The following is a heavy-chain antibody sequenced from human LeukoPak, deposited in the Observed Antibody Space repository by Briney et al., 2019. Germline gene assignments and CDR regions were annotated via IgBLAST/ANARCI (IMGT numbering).Heavy chain of an antibody. CDR3: ARQTPPAISQRLYYYGSGSYNAFDI. CDR1: GGSISGGSYY. J-gene: IGHJ3*02. D-gene: IGHD3-10*01. V-gene: IGHV4-61*02. CDR2: IYTSGST. Sequence: PSETLSLTCTVSGGSISGGSYYWSWIRQPAGKGLEWIGRIYTSGSTNYNPSLKSRVTISVDTSKNQFSLKLSSVTAADTAVYYCARQTPPAISQRLYYYGSGSYNAFDIWGQGTMVTVSS.